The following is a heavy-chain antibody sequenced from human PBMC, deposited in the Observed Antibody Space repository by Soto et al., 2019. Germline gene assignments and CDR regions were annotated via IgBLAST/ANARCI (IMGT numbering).Heavy chain of an antibody. D-gene: IGHD2-2*01. V-gene: IGHV1-18*01. CDR2: ISADNGDT. CDR1: GYTFTKYG. J-gene: IGHJ4*02. Sequence: QVQLVQSGAEVKKPGASVKVSCKASGYTFTKYGINWVRQAPGQGLEWMGWISADNGDTNYAQKFQSRVTMTTDTSTSTVYMELRRLISDDTAVYDCARGLAQPLGYWGQGTLVTVSS. CDR3: ARGLAQPLGY.